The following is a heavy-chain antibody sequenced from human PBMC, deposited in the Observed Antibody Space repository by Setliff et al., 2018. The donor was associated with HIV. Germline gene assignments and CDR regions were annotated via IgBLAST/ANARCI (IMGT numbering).Heavy chain of an antibody. J-gene: IGHJ4*01. Sequence: VKVSCKVSGYTLTEVSMHWVRQAPGEGLEWMGGLDPEDGKTIYAQKFQGRVSMTEDTSTDTASMELRGLRFDDTAVYYCAIVRRIITFGGLVGLVQSLYYFHCWGHGTLVTVSS. CDR2: LDPEDGKT. CDR1: GYTLTEVS. D-gene: IGHD3-16*02. V-gene: IGHV1-24*01. CDR3: AIVRRIITFGGLVGLVQSLYYFHC.